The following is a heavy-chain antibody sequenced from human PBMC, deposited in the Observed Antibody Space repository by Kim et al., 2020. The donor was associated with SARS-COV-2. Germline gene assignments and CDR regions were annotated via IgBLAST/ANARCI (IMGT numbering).Heavy chain of an antibody. D-gene: IGHD1-26*01. V-gene: IGHV4-61*08. CDR3: ARDYTGGTWFDP. CDR1: GDSVSSGDYS. CDR2: ISYSGFT. Sequence: SETLSLTCTVSGDSVSSGDYSWSWIRQPPGKRLEWIGNISYSGFTTYNPSLNSRLIISMDTSKNQFSLELTSVTPADTAIYYCARDYTGGTWFDPWGQGTLVTVSS. J-gene: IGHJ5*02.